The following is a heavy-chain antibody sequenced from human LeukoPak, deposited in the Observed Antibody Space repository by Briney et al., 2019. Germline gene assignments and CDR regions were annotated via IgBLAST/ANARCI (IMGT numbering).Heavy chain of an antibody. J-gene: IGHJ4*02. CDR3: ARLVLMVYATIDY. D-gene: IGHD2-8*01. CDR1: GGSISSSSYY. CDR2: IYYSGST. V-gene: IGHV4-39*01. Sequence: SETLSLTCTVSGGSISSSSYYWGWISQPPGKGLEWIGSIYYSGSTYYNPSLKSRVTISVDTSKNQFSLKLSSVTAADTAVYYCARLVLMVYATIDYWGQGTLVTVSS.